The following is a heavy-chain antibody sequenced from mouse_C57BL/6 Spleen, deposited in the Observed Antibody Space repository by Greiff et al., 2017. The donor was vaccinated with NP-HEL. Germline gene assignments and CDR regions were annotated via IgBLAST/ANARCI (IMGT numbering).Heavy chain of an antibody. D-gene: IGHD2-5*01. J-gene: IGHJ3*01. CDR2: IYPGDGDT. CDR1: GYTFTDYY. CDR3: ARSYSNYVAWFAY. Sequence: VQLQESGPVLVKPGASVKMSCKASGYTFTDYYMNWVKQSHAKGLEWIGRIYPGDGDTNYNGKFKGKATLTADKSSSTAYMQLSSLTSEDSAVYFCARSYSNYVAWFAYWGQGTLVTVSA. V-gene: IGHV1-82*01.